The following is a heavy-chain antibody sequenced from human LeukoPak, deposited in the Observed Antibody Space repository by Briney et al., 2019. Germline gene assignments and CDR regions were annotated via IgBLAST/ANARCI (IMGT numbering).Heavy chain of an antibody. D-gene: IGHD3-22*01. Sequence: PGGSLRLSCAASGFTFSSYAMSWVRQAPGKGLEWVSAISGSGGSTYYADSVKGRFTISGDNSKNTLYLQMNSLRAEDTAVYYCARVYYYDSSGYFGYWGQGTLVTVSS. CDR2: ISGSGGST. V-gene: IGHV3-23*01. CDR1: GFTFSSYA. J-gene: IGHJ4*02. CDR3: ARVYYYDSSGYFGY.